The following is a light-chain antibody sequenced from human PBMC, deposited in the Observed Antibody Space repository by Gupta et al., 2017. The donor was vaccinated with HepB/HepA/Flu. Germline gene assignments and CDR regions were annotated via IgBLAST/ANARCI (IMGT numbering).Light chain of an antibody. CDR1: QTISIY. CDR3: QQRDNTPTA. J-gene: IGKJ1*01. Sequence: DIQMTQSPSSLSASVGDRVTITCRASQTISIYLNWYQQKPGQAPKLLIYAASSLQSGVPSRFSGIGSGTDFTLTISRLQPEDFASYFCQQRDNTPTAFGQGTKVEIK. V-gene: IGKV1-39*01. CDR2: AAS.